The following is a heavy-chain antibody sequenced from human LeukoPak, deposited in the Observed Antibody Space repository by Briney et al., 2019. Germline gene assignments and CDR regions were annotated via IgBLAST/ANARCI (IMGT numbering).Heavy chain of an antibody. D-gene: IGHD1-1*01. J-gene: IGHJ5*02. Sequence: SETLSLTCAVYGGSFSGYYWNWIRQSPGKGLEWIGSICYSGSTYYNASLKSRVTISVDTSRTHFSLKLSSVTAADTAVYYCAREIQPWGQGTLVTVSS. CDR3: AREIQP. CDR2: ICYSGST. V-gene: IGHV4-34*01. CDR1: GGSFSGYY.